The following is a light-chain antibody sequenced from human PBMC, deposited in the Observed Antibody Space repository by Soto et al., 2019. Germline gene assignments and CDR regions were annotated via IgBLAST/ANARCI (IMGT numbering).Light chain of an antibody. CDR3: SSYTSSSNYV. CDR1: SSDVGGYNY. V-gene: IGLV2-14*01. J-gene: IGLJ1*01. Sequence: QSALTQPASVSGSPGQSITISCTGTSSDVGGYNYVSWYQQHPGKAPKHMIYEVSNRPSGVSNRFSGSKSGNTASLTISGLQAEDEADYYCSSYTSSSNYVFGTGTKLTVL. CDR2: EVS.